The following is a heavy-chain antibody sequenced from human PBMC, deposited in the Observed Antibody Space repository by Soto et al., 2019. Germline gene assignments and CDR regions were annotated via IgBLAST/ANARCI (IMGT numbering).Heavy chain of an antibody. Sequence: LQLQESGPGLVKPSETLSLTCSVSVGSISSSSYFWAWIRQPPGKGLVWIEFMYYGGNTQYNPSLKSRVTISVDTSKSHFSLNLNSVTAADTAIYYCARSLFDWGQGTLVTVSS. CDR2: MYYGGNT. V-gene: IGHV4-39*02. CDR3: ARSLFD. J-gene: IGHJ4*02. CDR1: VGSISSSSYF.